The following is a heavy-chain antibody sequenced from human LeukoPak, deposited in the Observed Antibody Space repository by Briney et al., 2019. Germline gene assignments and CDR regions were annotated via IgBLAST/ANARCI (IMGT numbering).Heavy chain of an antibody. V-gene: IGHV4-61*02. Sequence: SETLSLTCTVSGGSISSSSYYWSWIRQPAGKGLEWIGRIYTSGSTNYNPSLKSRVTISVDTSKNQFSLKLSSVTAADTAVYYCAREDWNDGFCEFDPWGQGTLVTVSS. CDR1: GGSISSSSYY. D-gene: IGHD1-1*01. J-gene: IGHJ5*02. CDR3: AREDWNDGFCEFDP. CDR2: IYTSGST.